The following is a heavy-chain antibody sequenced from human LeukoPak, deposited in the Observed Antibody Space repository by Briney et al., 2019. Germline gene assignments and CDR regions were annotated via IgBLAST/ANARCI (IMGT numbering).Heavy chain of an antibody. CDR2: ISAYNGNT. CDR3: ARGGGDYDFWSGYQPACYYYGMDV. D-gene: IGHD3-3*01. J-gene: IGHJ6*02. Sequence: ASVKVSCKASGYTFTSYGISWVRQAPGQGLEWMGWISAYNGNTNYAQKLQGRVTMTTDTSTSTAYMELRSLRSDDTAVYYCARGGGDYDFWSGYQPACYYYGMDVWGQGTTVTVSS. CDR1: GYTFTSYG. V-gene: IGHV1-18*01.